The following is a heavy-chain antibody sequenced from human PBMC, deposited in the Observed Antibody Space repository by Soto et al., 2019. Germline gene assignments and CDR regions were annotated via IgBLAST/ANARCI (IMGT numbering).Heavy chain of an antibody. Sequence: EVQLVESGGGLVQPGGSLRLSCAASGFTFSSYWMHWVRQAPGKGLVWVSRINSDGTSTSYADSVKGRFTISRDNAKNTLYLQRNRRGAEDTAVYYCARESYDWAAARNSKFDYWGQGTLVTVSS. D-gene: IGHD6-13*01. V-gene: IGHV3-74*01. CDR2: INSDGTST. J-gene: IGHJ4*02. CDR3: ARESYDWAAARNSKFDY. CDR1: GFTFSSYW.